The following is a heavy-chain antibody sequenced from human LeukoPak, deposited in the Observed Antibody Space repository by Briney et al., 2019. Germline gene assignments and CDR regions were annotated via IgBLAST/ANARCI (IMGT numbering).Heavy chain of an antibody. CDR2: ISHDGDT. D-gene: IGHD3-10*01. CDR3: ARETPVARGAFYGMDV. CDR1: GFSLSSNG. J-gene: IGHJ6*02. V-gene: IGHV3-13*01. Sequence: GGSLRLSCAASGFSLSSNGMHWVRQVTGKGLEGVSSISHDGDTYYSASVKGRFTISRENAENSLYLQMDSLAAGDTAVYYCARETPVARGAFYGMDVWGQGTPVTVSS.